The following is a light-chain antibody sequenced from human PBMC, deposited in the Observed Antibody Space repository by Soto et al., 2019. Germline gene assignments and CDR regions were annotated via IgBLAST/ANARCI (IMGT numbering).Light chain of an antibody. CDR1: SSDIGAYNY. Sequence: QSALTQPPSASGSPGQSVTISCTGTSSDIGAYNYVSWYQQHPGKAPKLMIHEVSKRPSGVPDRFSGCTSGNTASLTVSGLQAEDEADYYCSSYAGSNDRWVFGGGTKLTVL. CDR3: SSYAGSNDRWV. J-gene: IGLJ3*02. CDR2: EVS. V-gene: IGLV2-8*01.